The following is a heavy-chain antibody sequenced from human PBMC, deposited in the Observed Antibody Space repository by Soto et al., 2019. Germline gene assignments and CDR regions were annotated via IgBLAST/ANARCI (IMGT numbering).Heavy chain of an antibody. V-gene: IGHV1-46*01. CDR1: GYTFTSYY. CDR3: ARSVVVITFSGGGLGY. D-gene: IGHD3-22*01. CDR2: INPSGGST. J-gene: IGHJ4*02. Sequence: GASVKVSCKASGYTFTSYYMHWLRQAPGQGLEWVGIINPSGGSTSYAQKFQGRVTMTRDTSTSTVYMELSSLRSEDTAVYYCARSVVVITFSGGGLGYWGQGTLVTVSS.